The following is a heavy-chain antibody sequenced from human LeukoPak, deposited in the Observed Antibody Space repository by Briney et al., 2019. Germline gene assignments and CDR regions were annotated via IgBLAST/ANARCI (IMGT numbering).Heavy chain of an antibody. CDR1: GGSISSYY. V-gene: IGHV4-59*01. J-gene: IGHJ3*02. CDR3: ARESSSGYFYAFDI. CDR2: IYYSGST. Sequence: SETLSLTCTVSGGSISSYYWSWIRQPPRKGLEWIGYIYYSGSTNYNPSLTSRVTISVDTSKNQFSLKLSSVTAADTAVYYCARESSSGYFYAFDIWGQGTMVTVSS. D-gene: IGHD3-22*01.